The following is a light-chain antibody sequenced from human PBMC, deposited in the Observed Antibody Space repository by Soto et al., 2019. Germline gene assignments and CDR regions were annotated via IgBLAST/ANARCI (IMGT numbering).Light chain of an antibody. J-gene: IGKJ1*01. CDR3: QEYIQWPPGM. CDR1: QSITTW. CDR2: DVS. Sequence: DIQLPQSPSTVSAYVGDSVTITCRASQSITTWLAWYQQRPGKAPKLLIYDVSSLQSGVPSRFSGSGSGTEFTLTISSLQSEDFAVYYCQEYIQWPPGMFGPGTKVDI. V-gene: IGKV1-5*01.